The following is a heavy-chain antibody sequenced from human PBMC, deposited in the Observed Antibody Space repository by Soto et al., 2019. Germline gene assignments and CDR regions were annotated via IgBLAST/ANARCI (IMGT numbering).Heavy chain of an antibody. J-gene: IGHJ6*03. Sequence: FLRLSWGAFGFTFSSYGIHRVRQAPGKGLEWVAVISYDGSNKYYADSVKGRFTISRDNSKNTLYLQMNSLRAEDTAVYYCAKDGKSDYDFWSGYPLTDMDVWGKGTTVTVSS. D-gene: IGHD3-3*01. CDR3: AKDGKSDYDFWSGYPLTDMDV. CDR2: ISYDGSNK. CDR1: GFTFSSYG. V-gene: IGHV3-30*18.